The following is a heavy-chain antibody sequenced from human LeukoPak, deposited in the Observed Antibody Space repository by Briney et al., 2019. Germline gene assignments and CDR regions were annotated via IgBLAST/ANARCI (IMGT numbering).Heavy chain of an antibody. Sequence: PSETLSLTCAVYGGSFSGYYWSWIRQPPGKGLEWIGEINHSGSTNYNPSLKSRVTISVDTSKNQFSLKLSSVTAADTAVYYCARSQWKVVPAAYFDYWGQGTLVTVPS. J-gene: IGHJ4*02. CDR2: INHSGST. CDR1: GGSFSGYY. CDR3: ARSQWKVVPAAYFDY. V-gene: IGHV4-34*01. D-gene: IGHD2-2*01.